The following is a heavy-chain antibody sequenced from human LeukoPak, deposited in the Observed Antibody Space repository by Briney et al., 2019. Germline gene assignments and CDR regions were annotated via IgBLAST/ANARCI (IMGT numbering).Heavy chain of an antibody. CDR3: ARDDYYDGSYYPDDAFDI. Sequence: PGGSLRLSCAASGFTFSSYAMNWVRQAPGKGLEWVSSIRGDSSQIYYADSVKGRFTISRDNAKKSLYLQMNSLRAEDTAVYYCARDDYYDGSYYPDDAFDIWGQGTMVTVSS. CDR1: GFTFSSYA. D-gene: IGHD3-22*01. V-gene: IGHV3-21*01. CDR2: IRGDSSQI. J-gene: IGHJ3*02.